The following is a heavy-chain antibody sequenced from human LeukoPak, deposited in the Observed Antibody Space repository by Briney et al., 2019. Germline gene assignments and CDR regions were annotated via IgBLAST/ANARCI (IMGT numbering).Heavy chain of an antibody. CDR2: ISYDGSNK. Sequence: PGGSLRLSCAASGFTFSSYGMHWVRQAPGQGREWGAAISYDGSNKYYADFVKGRFTISRDNSKTTLYLQSNSLRTEDTAFYYGAKNYNHHGLGGESFDYWGQGTLVTVSS. J-gene: IGHJ4*02. V-gene: IGHV3-30*18. D-gene: IGHD5-24*01. CDR3: AKNYNHHGLGGESFDY. CDR1: GFTFSSYG.